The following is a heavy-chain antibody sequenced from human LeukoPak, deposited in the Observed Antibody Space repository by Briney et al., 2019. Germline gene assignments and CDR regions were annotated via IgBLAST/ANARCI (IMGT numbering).Heavy chain of an antibody. Sequence: NTSETLSLTCTVSGGSISSYYWSWIRQPPGKGLEWIGYIYYSGSTNYNPSLKSRVTISVDTSKNQFSLKLSSVTAADTAVYYCAREVGSGWYELDYWGQGTLVTVSS. J-gene: IGHJ4*02. CDR2: IYYSGST. V-gene: IGHV4-59*01. CDR1: GGSISSYY. CDR3: AREVGSGWYELDY. D-gene: IGHD6-19*01.